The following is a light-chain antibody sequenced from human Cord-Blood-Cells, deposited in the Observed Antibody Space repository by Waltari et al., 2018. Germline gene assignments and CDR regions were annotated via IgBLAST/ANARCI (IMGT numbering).Light chain of an antibody. V-gene: IGLV2-14*01. CDR2: DVS. CDR3: SSYTSSSTAV. Sequence: QSALTQPASVSGSPGQSLTISGTGTSSDVGGHNYVSWYRQHPVKAPKLMIYDVSNRPSGVSSRFSGSKSANTASLTISGLQAEDEADYYCSSYTSSSTAVFGGGTQLTVL. CDR1: SSDVGGHNY. J-gene: IGLJ7*01.